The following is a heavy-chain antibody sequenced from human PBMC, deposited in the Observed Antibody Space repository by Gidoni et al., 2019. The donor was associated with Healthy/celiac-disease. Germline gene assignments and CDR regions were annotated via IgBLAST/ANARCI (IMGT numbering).Heavy chain of an antibody. Sequence: QVQLQESGPGPVKPSGTLSLTCAVSGGSISSSNWWSWVRQPPGKGLEWIGEIYHSGSTNYNPSLKSRVTISVDKSKNQFSLKLSSVTAADTAVYYCARAGGDYYDSSDLDYWGQGTLVTVSS. V-gene: IGHV4-4*02. CDR1: GGSISSSNW. CDR3: ARAGGDYYDSSDLDY. J-gene: IGHJ4*02. D-gene: IGHD3-22*01. CDR2: IYHSGST.